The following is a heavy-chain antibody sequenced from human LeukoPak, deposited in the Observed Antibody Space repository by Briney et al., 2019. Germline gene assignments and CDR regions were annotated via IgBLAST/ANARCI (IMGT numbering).Heavy chain of an antibody. CDR3: ARPYSSSFYYYYGMDV. CDR1: GYTFTGYY. J-gene: IGHJ6*02. Sequence: GASVKVSCKASGYTFTGYYMHWVRQAPGQGLEWMGWINPNSGDTNYAQKFQGRVTMTRDTSISTAYMELSRLRSDDTAVYYCARPYSSSFYYYYGMDVWGQGTTVTVSS. D-gene: IGHD6-13*01. V-gene: IGHV1-2*02. CDR2: INPNSGDT.